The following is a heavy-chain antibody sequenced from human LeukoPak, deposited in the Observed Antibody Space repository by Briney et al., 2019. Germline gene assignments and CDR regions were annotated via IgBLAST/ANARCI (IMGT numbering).Heavy chain of an antibody. V-gene: IGHV3-9*01. Sequence: GRSLRLSCAASGFTFDDYAMHWVRQAPGKGLGWVSGISWNSGSIGYADSVKGRFTTSRDNAKNSLYLQMNSLRAEDTALYYCAKDRYSSGWYGWFDPWGQGTLVTVSS. D-gene: IGHD6-19*01. CDR1: GFTFDDYA. CDR2: ISWNSGSI. J-gene: IGHJ5*02. CDR3: AKDRYSSGWYGWFDP.